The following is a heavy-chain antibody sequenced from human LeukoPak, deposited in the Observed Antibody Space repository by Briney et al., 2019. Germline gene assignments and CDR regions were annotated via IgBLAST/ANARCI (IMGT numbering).Heavy chain of an antibody. V-gene: IGHV4-61*03. Sequence: PSETPSLPCSVSGASVSRARYHWMWIRQPPGKGLEYIGHIHYSGRTDYKPSLQSRATISMDTSNNHFSLTLKSLTAADTAVYYCVGLAEGEAGRGSWGQGTLVTVSS. CDR1: GASVSRARYH. D-gene: IGHD3-10*01. CDR3: VGLAEGEAGRGS. CDR2: IHYSGRT. J-gene: IGHJ5*02.